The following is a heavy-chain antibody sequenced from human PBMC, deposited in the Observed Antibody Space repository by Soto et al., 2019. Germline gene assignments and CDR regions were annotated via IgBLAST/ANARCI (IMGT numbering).Heavy chain of an antibody. CDR3: ARDRVLPTVTYYYYYYGMDV. V-gene: IGHV1-18*01. CDR1: GYTFTSYF. Sequence: GASVNXSCNASGYTFTSYFISWVRQAPGQGLEWMGWISAYNGNTNYAQKLQGRVTMTTDTSTSTAYMELRSLRSDDTAVHYCARDRVLPTVTYYYYYYGMDVWGQGTTVTVSS. CDR2: ISAYNGNT. D-gene: IGHD4-4*01. J-gene: IGHJ6*02.